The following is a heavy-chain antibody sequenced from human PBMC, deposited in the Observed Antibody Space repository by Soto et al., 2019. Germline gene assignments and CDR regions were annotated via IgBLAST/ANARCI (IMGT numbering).Heavy chain of an antibody. CDR3: ARDPGYRYGNT. Sequence: GASVKVSCKASGYTFTSYAMNWVRQAPGQRLEWMGWINAGNGNTKYSQKFQGRVTITRDTSASTAYMELSSLRSEGTAVYYCARDPGYRYGNTWGQGTLVTVSS. D-gene: IGHD5-18*01. CDR2: INAGNGNT. V-gene: IGHV1-3*01. CDR1: GYTFTSYA. J-gene: IGHJ5*02.